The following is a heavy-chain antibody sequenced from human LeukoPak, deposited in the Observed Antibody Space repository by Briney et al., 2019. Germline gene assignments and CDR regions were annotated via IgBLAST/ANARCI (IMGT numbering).Heavy chain of an antibody. CDR3: AKWGPYCVGDYCPALDS. J-gene: IGHJ4*02. Sequence: LGGSLRLSCAASGFTFSSYAMHWVRQAPGKGLEWVAVISYDGSNKYYADSVKGRFTISRDNSKNTLYLQMNSLRAEDTAVYYCAKWGPYCVGDYCPALDSWGPGTLVTVSS. CDR1: GFTFSSYA. D-gene: IGHD2-21*02. CDR2: ISYDGSNK. V-gene: IGHV3-30-3*01.